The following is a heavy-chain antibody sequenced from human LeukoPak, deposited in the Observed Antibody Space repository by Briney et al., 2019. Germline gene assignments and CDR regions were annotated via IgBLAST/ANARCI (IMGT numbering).Heavy chain of an antibody. V-gene: IGHV3-11*04. J-gene: IGHJ4*02. D-gene: IGHD7-27*01. CDR2: ISPSGTDI. CDR1: GFTFTDTY. Sequence: PGGSLRLSCAVSGFTFTDTYMTWIRQAPGKGLESLSYISPSGTDISYADSVKGRFTISRDNAKNSLYLQMNSLRAEDTATYYCARLTAVTQFGIPDFWGPGTLVTVSS. CDR3: ARLTAVTQFGIPDF.